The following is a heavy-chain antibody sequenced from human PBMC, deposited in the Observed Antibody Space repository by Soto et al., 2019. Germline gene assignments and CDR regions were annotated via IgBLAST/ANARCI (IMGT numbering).Heavy chain of an antibody. CDR1: GYTFSDYA. CDR2: ISASTRNT. J-gene: IGHJ2*01. Sequence: QVQLVQSGGEVMKPGAVVKVSCQASGYTFSDYAISWVRQASGQGLEWMGWISASTRNTDQAQNFQGRVIMTLDTSTNTAYMELRSLRSDDTAVYYCVRCYCSVGSCYACWHFDLWGRGTLVTVSS. D-gene: IGHD2-15*01. V-gene: IGHV1-18*01. CDR3: VRCYCSVGSCYACWHFDL.